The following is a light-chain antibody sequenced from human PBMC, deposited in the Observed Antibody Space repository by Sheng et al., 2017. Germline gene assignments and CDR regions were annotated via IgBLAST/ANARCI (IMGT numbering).Light chain of an antibody. V-gene: IGLV3-10*01. CDR3: YSTDSSGNHRV. Sequence: SYELTQPPSVSVSPGQTARITCSGDALPKKYASWYQQKSGQAPVLVIYDDSKRPSGIPERFSGSSSGANGHLTISGARWRMKVNYYCYSTDSSGNHRVFGGGTKLTVL. CDR1: ALPKKY. CDR2: DDS. J-gene: IGLJ2*01.